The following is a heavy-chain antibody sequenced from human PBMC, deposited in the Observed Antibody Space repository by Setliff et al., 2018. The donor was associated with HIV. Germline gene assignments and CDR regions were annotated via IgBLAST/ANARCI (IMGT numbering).Heavy chain of an antibody. D-gene: IGHD3-9*01. CDR3: ARSPANTGYWVTPLWYMDV. CDR2: INWSGDTTT. CDR1: GFRFDDYG. V-gene: IGHV3-20*04. J-gene: IGHJ6*03. Sequence: GGSLRLSCVASGFRFDDYGMSWVRQAPGKGLEWVSGINWSGDTTTNYADSVKGRFTISRDDAKNTLFLQMSSLRPEDTAVYYCARSPANTGYWVTPLWYMDVWGKGTTVTVSS.